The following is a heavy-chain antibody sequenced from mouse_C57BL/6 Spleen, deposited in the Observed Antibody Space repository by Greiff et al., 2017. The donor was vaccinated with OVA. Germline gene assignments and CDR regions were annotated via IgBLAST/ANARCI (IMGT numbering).Heavy chain of an antibody. CDR2: ISDGGSYT. CDR3: ARDERRLKDAMDY. D-gene: IGHD1-3*01. V-gene: IGHV5-4*01. J-gene: IGHJ4*01. Sequence: EVKLMESGGGLVKPGGSLKLSCAASGFTFSSYAMSWVRQTPEKRLEWVATISDGGSYTYYPDNVKGRFTISRDNAKNNLYLQMSHLKSEDTAMYDCARDERRLKDAMDYWGQGTSVTVSS. CDR1: GFTFSSYA.